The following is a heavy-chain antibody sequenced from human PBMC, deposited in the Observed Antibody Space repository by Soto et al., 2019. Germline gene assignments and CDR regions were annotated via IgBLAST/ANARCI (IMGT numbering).Heavy chain of an antibody. V-gene: IGHV1-18*01. CDR1: GYTFTSYG. Sequence: ASVKVSCKASGYTFTSYGISWVRQAPGQGLEWMGWISAYNGNTNYAQKLQGRVTMTTDTSTSTAYMELRSLRSDDTAVYYCASDVTTDYYYYGMDVWGQGTTVTVSS. J-gene: IGHJ6*02. CDR2: ISAYNGNT. D-gene: IGHD4-4*01. CDR3: ASDVTTDYYYYGMDV.